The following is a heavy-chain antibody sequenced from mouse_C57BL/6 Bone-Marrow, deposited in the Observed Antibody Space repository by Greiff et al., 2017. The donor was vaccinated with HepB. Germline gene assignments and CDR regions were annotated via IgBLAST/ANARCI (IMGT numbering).Heavy chain of an antibody. J-gene: IGHJ2*01. Sequence: EVQLMESGGGLVKPGGSLKLSCAASGFTFSSYAMSWVRQTPEKRLEWVATISDGGSYTYYPDNVKGRFTISRDNAKNNLYLQMSHLKSEDTAMYYCARDGSLPYFDYWGQGTTLTVSS. CDR1: GFTFSSYA. CDR3: ARDGSLPYFDY. CDR2: ISDGGSYT. D-gene: IGHD5-5*01. V-gene: IGHV5-4*01.